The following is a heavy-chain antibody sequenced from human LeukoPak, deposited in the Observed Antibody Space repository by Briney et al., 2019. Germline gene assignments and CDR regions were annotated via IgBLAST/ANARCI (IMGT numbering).Heavy chain of an antibody. CDR3: ARGDGYCYVVGAFDI. CDR2: INPNSGGT. Sequence: ASVKVSCKASGYTFTGYYMHWVRQPPGQGLEWMGWINPNSGGTNYAQKFQGRVTMTRDTSISTAYMELSRLRSDDTAVYYCARGDGYCYVVGAFDIWGQGTMVTVSS. D-gene: IGHD3-22*01. V-gene: IGHV1-2*02. CDR1: GYTFTGYY. J-gene: IGHJ3*02.